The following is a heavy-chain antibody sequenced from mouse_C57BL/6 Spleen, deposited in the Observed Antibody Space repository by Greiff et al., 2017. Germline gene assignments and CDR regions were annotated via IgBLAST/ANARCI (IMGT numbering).Heavy chain of an antibody. CDR3: ASSPYYYGSSYFDY. CDR2: IYPSDSET. D-gene: IGHD1-1*01. J-gene: IGHJ2*01. CDR1: GYTFTSYW. Sequence: VQLQQPGAELVRPGSSVKLSCKASGYTFTSYWMDWVKQRPGQGLEWIGNIYPSDSETHYNQKFKDKATLTVDKSSSTAYMQLSSLTSEDSAVYYGASSPYYYGSSYFDYWGQGTTLTVSS. V-gene: IGHV1-61*01.